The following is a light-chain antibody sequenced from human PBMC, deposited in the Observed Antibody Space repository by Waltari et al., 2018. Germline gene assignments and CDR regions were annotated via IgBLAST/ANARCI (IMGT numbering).Light chain of an antibody. CDR1: SPRSYY. CDR2: DKN. V-gene: IGLV3-19*01. J-gene: IGLJ2*01. Sequence: SSELTQDPAVSVAMGQTVRITCQGDSPRSYYASWYQQRPGQAPILVMYDKNNRPSGVPDRFSGSSSHNTASLTITGAQAEDEASYYCHSRDASGVAGSFGGGTKLTVL. CDR3: HSRDASGVAGS.